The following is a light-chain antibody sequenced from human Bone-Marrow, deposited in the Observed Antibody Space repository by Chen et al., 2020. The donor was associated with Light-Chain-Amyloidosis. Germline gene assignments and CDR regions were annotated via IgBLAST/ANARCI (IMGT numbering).Light chain of an antibody. J-gene: IGLJ2*01. CDR1: DLPKKY. CDR3: QSADSSGTYEVI. CDR2: RDT. Sequence: SYELTQPPSVSVSPGQTARITCSGDDLPKKYAYWFQQKPGQAPVLVIHRDTERPSGSSERFSGSSSGTTSTLTISVDQAEDEADYHCQSADSSGTYEVIFGGGTKLTVL. V-gene: IGLV3-25*03.